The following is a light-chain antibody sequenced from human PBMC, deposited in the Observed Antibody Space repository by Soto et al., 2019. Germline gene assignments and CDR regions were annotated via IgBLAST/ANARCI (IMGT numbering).Light chain of an antibody. CDR1: QGISSY. J-gene: IGKJ1*01. CDR2: AAS. V-gene: IGKV1-8*01. Sequence: AIRMTQSPSSLSASTGDRVTITCRASQGISSYLAWYHQKPGKAPKLLIYAASTLQSGVPSRFSGSGSGTDFTLTISCLQSEDFATYYCQQYYTYPWTFGQGTKVEI. CDR3: QQYYTYPWT.